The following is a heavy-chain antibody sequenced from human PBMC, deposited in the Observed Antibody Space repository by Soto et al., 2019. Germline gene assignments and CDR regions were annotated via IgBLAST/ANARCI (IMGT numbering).Heavy chain of an antibody. CDR2: ISYDGRHK. CDR3: VRSKRRHCGNDCYMFDL. CDR1: EFIFNNFA. Sequence: GGSLRLSCAASEFIFNNFAMNWVRQAPGKGLEWVALISYDGRHKNYADSVKGRITISRDNSKNILYLQMSALRAEDTAIYYCVRSKRRHCGNDCYMFDLWGQGTLVTVSS. D-gene: IGHD2-21*02. V-gene: IGHV3-30*04. J-gene: IGHJ5*02.